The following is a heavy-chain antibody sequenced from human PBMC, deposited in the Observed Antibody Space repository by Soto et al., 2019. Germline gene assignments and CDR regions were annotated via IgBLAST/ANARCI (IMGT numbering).Heavy chain of an antibody. V-gene: IGHV3-30-3*01. Sequence: QVQLVESGGGVVQPGRSLRPSCAASGFTFSSYARHWVRQAPGKGREWVAVISYDGSNKYYADSVKGRFTISRDNSKNTLYLQMNSLRAEDTAVYYCAADDYGDYWGQGTLVTVSS. CDR1: GFTFSSYA. CDR3: AADDYGDY. CDR2: ISYDGSNK. J-gene: IGHJ4*02.